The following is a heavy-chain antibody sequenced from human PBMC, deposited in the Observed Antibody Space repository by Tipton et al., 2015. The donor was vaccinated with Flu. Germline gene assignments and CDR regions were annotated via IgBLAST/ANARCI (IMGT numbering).Heavy chain of an antibody. Sequence: LVQSGGGLVQPGGSLRLSCVASGFSISSHRMSWVRQAPGKGPQWVANIKQDGSEKYFVDSVKGRFTISRDNGKNSVYLQMNSLRGEDTAIYYCARGFGVDFWGQGTLVSVSS. V-gene: IGHV3-7*04. CDR1: GFSISSHR. J-gene: IGHJ4*02. CDR3: ARGFGVDF. D-gene: IGHD3-3*01. CDR2: IKQDGSEK.